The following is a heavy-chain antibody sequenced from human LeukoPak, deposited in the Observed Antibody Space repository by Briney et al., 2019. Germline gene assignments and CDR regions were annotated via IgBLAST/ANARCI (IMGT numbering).Heavy chain of an antibody. V-gene: IGHV1-46*01. CDR3: ARPSRSSWFYYYGMDV. Sequence: ASVKVSCKASGYTFTSFHMHWVRPAPGQGLEWMGVINADGDKTTYAEKFRGRLTLTTDTSTTSVFMELSSLGSEDTAVYFCARPSRSSWFYYYGMDVWGPGTTVIVSS. CDR2: INADGDKT. J-gene: IGHJ6*02. D-gene: IGHD6-13*01. CDR1: GYTFTSFH.